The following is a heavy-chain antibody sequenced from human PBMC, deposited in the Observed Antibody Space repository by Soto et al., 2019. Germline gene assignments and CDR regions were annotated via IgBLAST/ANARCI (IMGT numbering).Heavy chain of an antibody. J-gene: IGHJ6*02. D-gene: IGHD2-2*01. V-gene: IGHV3-74*01. CDR2: INSDGSST. CDR3: VRDGAGGTSSVSYYGMDV. Sequence: EVQLVESGGGLVQPGGSLRLSCAASGFTFSGHWMHWVRQAPGKGLVWVSRINSDGSSTSYADPVKGRFTISRDNAKNTLYLQMNSLRVEDTAVYDCVRDGAGGTSSVSYYGMDVWGQGTTVTVSS. CDR1: GFTFSGHW.